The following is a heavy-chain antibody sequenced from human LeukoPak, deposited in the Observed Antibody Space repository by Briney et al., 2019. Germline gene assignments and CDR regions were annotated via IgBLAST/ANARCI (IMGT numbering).Heavy chain of an antibody. J-gene: IGHJ4*02. CDR3: TGYALGNYPPGY. CDR1: GFTFSGSA. Sequence: GGSLRLSCAASGFTFSGSAMHWVRQASGKGLEWVGRIRSKANNYATSYAASVKGRFTISRDDSKNTAYLQMNSLKTEDTAVYYCTGYALGNYPPGYWGQGTLVTVAS. CDR2: IRSKANNYAT. D-gene: IGHD4-11*01. V-gene: IGHV3-73*01.